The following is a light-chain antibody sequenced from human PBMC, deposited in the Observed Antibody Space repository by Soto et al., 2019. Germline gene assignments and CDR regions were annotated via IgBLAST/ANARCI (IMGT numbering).Light chain of an antibody. CDR1: QTIRTY. Sequence: DIQMTQSPSSLSASVGDRVIITCRASQTIRTYLNWYQQKPGKAPKLLIYAASSLQSGVPSRFSGSGSGADFTLTISSQQPEDFPTYDCQQRLTIRYMFRQGTKLEI. V-gene: IGKV1-39*01. J-gene: IGKJ2*01. CDR2: AAS. CDR3: QQRLTIRYM.